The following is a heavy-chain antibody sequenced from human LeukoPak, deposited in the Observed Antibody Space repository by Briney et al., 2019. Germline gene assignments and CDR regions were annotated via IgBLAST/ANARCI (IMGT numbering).Heavy chain of an antibody. CDR1: GFTFNNAW. CDR2: IKSKADGGTT. V-gene: IGHV3-15*01. CDR3: ATESQYYYDSSGYSGRFDY. Sequence: GGSLRLSCAASGFTFNNAWMSWVRQAPGKGLEWVGHIKSKADGGTTNYAAPVKGRFTISRDDSKTTLYLQMNSLKTEDTAVYFCATESQYYYDSSGYSGRFDYWGQGTLVTVSS. D-gene: IGHD3-22*01. J-gene: IGHJ4*02.